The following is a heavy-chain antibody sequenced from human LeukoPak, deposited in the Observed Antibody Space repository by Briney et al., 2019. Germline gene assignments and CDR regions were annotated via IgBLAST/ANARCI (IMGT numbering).Heavy chain of an antibody. CDR2: IIPIFGTA. CDR1: GGTFSSYA. Sequence: SVKVSCKASGGTFSSYAISWVRQAPGQGLEWMGGIIPIFGTANYAQKFQGRVTITTDESTSTAYMELSSLRSEDTAVYYCARGPIINYYMDVWGKGTAVTVSS. J-gene: IGHJ6*03. CDR3: ARGPIINYYMDV. V-gene: IGHV1-69*05.